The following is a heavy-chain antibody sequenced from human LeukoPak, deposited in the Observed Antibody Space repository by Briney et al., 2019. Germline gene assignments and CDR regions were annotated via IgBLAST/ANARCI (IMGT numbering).Heavy chain of an antibody. V-gene: IGHV3-21*01. CDR1: GFTFSSYA. CDR3: ARDRVGYLNY. Sequence: PGRSLRLSCAASGFTFSSYAMHWVRQAPGKGLEWVSSISSSSSYIYYADSVKGRFTISRDNAKNSLYLQMNSLRAEDTAVYYCARDRVGYLNYWGQGTLVTVSS. D-gene: IGHD3-22*01. J-gene: IGHJ4*02. CDR2: ISSSSSYI.